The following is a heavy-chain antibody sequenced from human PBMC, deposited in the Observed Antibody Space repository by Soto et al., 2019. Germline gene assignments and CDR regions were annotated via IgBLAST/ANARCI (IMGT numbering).Heavy chain of an antibody. Sequence: QVQVVESGGGVVQPGRSLTLSCVTSGFIFRTYGMHWVRQAPVKGLEWVAAIQSDGSKQYYADSVKGRFIISRDDSENTLFLQMNSLRADDTAQYFCGRDLQVGVIYFDPWGQGTLVTVSS. D-gene: IGHD1-26*01. CDR1: GFIFRTYG. CDR3: GRDLQVGVIYFDP. J-gene: IGHJ5*02. CDR2: IQSDGSKQ. V-gene: IGHV3-33*05.